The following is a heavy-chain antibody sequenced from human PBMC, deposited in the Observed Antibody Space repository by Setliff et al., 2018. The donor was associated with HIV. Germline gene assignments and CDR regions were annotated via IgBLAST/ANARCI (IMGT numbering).Heavy chain of an antibody. CDR1: SYY. V-gene: IGHV3-23*01. J-gene: IGHJ3*02. CDR2: VGAVGSPT. CDR3: AKVFAFGIDGFDI. D-gene: IGHD3-10*01. Sequence: SYYWSWIRQSPGKGLEWVSTVGAVGSPTHYAESVRGRFTISKDNSKSTLSLQMNSLREEDTAVYFCAKVFAFGIDGFDIWGQGTMVTVSS.